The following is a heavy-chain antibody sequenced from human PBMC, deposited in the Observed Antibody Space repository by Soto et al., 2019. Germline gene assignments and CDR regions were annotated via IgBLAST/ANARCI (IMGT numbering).Heavy chain of an antibody. V-gene: IGHV4-59*01. CDR2: IYYSGST. CDR3: ASHTYYYDSSGYYAAFWFDP. D-gene: IGHD3-22*01. J-gene: IGHJ5*02. Sequence: QVQLQESGPGLVKPSETLSLTCTVSGGSISSYYWSWIRQPPGKGLEWIGYIYYSGSTNYNPSLKSRVTISVDTSKNPFSLKLSSVTAADTAVYYCASHTYYYDSSGYYAAFWFDPWGQGTLVTVSS. CDR1: GGSISSYY.